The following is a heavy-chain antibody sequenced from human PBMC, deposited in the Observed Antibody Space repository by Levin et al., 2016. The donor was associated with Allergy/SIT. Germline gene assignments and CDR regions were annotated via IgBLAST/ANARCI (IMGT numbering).Heavy chain of an antibody. D-gene: IGHD6-19*01. CDR3: ARGVSSGWYEDYFDY. CDR2: INSDGSST. CDR1: GFTFGDYA. Sequence: GESLKISCTASGFTFGDYAMSWFRQAPGKGLVWVSRINSDGSSTSYADSVKGRFTISRDNAKNTLYLQMNSLRAEDTAVYYCARGVSSGWYEDYFDYWGQGTLVTVSS. J-gene: IGHJ4*02. V-gene: IGHV3-74*01.